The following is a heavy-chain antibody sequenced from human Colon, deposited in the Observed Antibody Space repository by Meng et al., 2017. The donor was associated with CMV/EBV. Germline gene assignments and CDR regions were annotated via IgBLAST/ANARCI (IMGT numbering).Heavy chain of an antibody. J-gene: IGHJ4*02. CDR3: ARKVYSSSIDI. Sequence: GGSLRLSCAASGFTFSSYDMNWVRQAPGRGLEWLSYITSKGDTIFQADSVKGRFTISRDNSKNTLYLQMNSLRAEDTAVYYCARKVYSSSIDIWGQGTLVTVSS. CDR2: ITSKGDTI. V-gene: IGHV3-48*01. CDR1: GFTFSSYD. D-gene: IGHD6-6*01.